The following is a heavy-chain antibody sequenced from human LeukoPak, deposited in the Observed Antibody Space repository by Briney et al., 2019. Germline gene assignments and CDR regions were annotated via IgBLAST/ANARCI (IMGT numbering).Heavy chain of an antibody. Sequence: GGSLRLSCATSGFTFSAYAMSWVRQAPGKGLEWVSAISATGYDTYYADSVRGRFTISRDKFKNTVSLQMISLRAEDTAVYYCAKEGSGSYSDYYFDYWGQGTLVTVSS. J-gene: IGHJ4*02. CDR1: GFTFSAYA. CDR3: AKEGSGSYSDYYFDY. CDR2: ISATGYDT. V-gene: IGHV3-23*01. D-gene: IGHD3-10*01.